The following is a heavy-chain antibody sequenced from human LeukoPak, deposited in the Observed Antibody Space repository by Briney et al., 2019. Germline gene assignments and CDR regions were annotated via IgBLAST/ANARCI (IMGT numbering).Heavy chain of an antibody. V-gene: IGHV4-39*07. Sequence: SETLSLTCTGSGGSISSSSYYWGWIRQPPGKGRECIGSIYYSGSTYYNPSLKSRVTISVDTSKNQFSLKLSSVTAADTAVYYCASCPWFGEDVGYWGQGTLVTVSS. CDR2: IYYSGST. CDR1: GGSISSSSYY. CDR3: ASCPWFGEDVGY. J-gene: IGHJ4*02. D-gene: IGHD3-10*01.